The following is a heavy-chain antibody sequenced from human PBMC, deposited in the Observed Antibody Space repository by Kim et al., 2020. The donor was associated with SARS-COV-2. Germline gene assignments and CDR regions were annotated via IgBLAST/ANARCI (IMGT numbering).Heavy chain of an antibody. CDR3: ARGRGAVAG. V-gene: IGHV4-59*09. Sequence: GSTNYNPSLKSRVTISVDTSKNQFSLKLSSVTAADTAVYYCARGRGAVAGWGQGTLVTVSS. CDR2: GST. D-gene: IGHD6-19*01. J-gene: IGHJ4*02.